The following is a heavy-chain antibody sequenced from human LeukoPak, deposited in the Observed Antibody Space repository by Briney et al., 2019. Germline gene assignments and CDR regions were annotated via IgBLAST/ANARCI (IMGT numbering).Heavy chain of an antibody. CDR3: ARVAQLRYFDWSYYFDY. J-gene: IGHJ4*02. V-gene: IGHV4-30-2*01. CDR1: GGSISSGGYS. CDR2: IYHSGST. Sequence: SQTLSLTCAVSGGSISSGGYSWGWIRQPPGKGLEWIGYIYHSGSTYYNPSLKSRVTISVDRSKNQFSLKLSSVTAADTAVYYCARVAQLRYFDWSYYFDYWGQGTLVTVSS. D-gene: IGHD3-9*01.